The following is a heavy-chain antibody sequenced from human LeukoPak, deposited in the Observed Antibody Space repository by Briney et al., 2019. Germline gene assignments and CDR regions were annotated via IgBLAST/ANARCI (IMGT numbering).Heavy chain of an antibody. D-gene: IGHD6-19*01. V-gene: IGHV3-43*01. CDR2: ISWNGARI. Sequence: PGGSLRLSCAASGFTFAVYTMHWVRQAPGKGLEWVSLISWNGARIHYGDSVKGRFTISRDNSKNSLYLQMNSLRTEDTALYYCVKDLVAASENVRGWYPMDYWGQGTLVTVSS. CDR3: VKDLVAASENVRGWYPMDY. J-gene: IGHJ4*02. CDR1: GFTFAVYT.